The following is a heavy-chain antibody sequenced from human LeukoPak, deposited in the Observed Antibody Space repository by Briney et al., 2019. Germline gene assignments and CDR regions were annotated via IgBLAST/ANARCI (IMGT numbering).Heavy chain of an antibody. V-gene: IGHV3-9*01. Sequence: AGGSLRLSCAASGFTFDDYAMHWVRQAPGKGLEWVSGISWNSGSIGYADSVRGRFAISRDNAKNSLYLQMNSLRAEDTALYYCAKGPGYYDSSGPDYWGQGTLVTVSS. D-gene: IGHD3-22*01. CDR3: AKGPGYYDSSGPDY. CDR1: GFTFDDYA. CDR2: ISWNSGSI. J-gene: IGHJ4*02.